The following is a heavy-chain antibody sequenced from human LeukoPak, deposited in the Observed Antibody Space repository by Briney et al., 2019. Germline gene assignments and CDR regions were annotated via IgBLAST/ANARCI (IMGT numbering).Heavy chain of an antibody. D-gene: IGHD2-2*02. V-gene: IGHV1-18*01. CDR2: ISAYNGNT. CDR3: AREGGLGYCSSTSCYRPSPWFDP. J-gene: IGHJ5*02. Sequence: ASVKVSCKASGYTFTSNGISWVRQAPGQGLEWMGWISAYNGNTNYAQKLQGRVTMTTDTSTSTAYMELRRLRSDDTAVYYCAREGGLGYCSSTSCYRPSPWFDPWGQGTLVTVSS. CDR1: GYTFTSNG.